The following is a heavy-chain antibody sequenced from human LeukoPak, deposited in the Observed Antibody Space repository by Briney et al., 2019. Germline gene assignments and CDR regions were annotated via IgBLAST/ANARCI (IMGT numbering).Heavy chain of an antibody. CDR3: ARKFRIAAAGIYYYYYMDV. J-gene: IGHJ6*03. CDR2: INHSGST. Sequence: SETLSLTCTVSGGSISSSSYYWGWIRQPPGKGLEWIGEINHSGSTNYNPSLKSRVTISVDTSKNQFSLKLSSVTAADTAVYYCARKFRIAAAGIYYYYYMDVWGKGTTVTISS. D-gene: IGHD6-13*01. V-gene: IGHV4-39*07. CDR1: GGSISSSSYY.